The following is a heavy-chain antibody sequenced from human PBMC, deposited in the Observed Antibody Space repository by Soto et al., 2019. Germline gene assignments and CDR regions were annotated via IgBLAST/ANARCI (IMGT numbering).Heavy chain of an antibody. V-gene: IGHV4-31*03. CDR2: IYYSGST. Sequence: QVQLQESGPGLVKPSQTLSLTCTVSGGSISSGGYYWSWIRQHPGKGLEWIGYIYYSGSTYYNPSPKSRVTLSVDTSKNQFSLKLSSVTAADTAVYYCAAGSGSYSWFDPWGQGTLVTVSS. CDR3: AAGSGSYSWFDP. J-gene: IGHJ5*02. CDR1: GGSISSGGYY. D-gene: IGHD1-26*01.